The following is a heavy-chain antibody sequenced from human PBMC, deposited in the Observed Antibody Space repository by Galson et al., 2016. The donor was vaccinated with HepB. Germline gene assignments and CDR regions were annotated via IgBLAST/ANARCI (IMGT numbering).Heavy chain of an antibody. CDR2: MAHDGSFI. D-gene: IGHD7-27*01. CDR3: VRDDWGPGDF. J-gene: IGHJ4*02. V-gene: IGHV3-7*03. CDR1: GFSVSRNY. Sequence: SLRLSCAASGFSVSRNYMSWVRQAPGKGLEWVANMAHDGSFINYVDSVKGRFTISRDNTNNFLFLQMNSLRVDDTAVYYCVRDDWGPGDFWGQGTLVTVSS.